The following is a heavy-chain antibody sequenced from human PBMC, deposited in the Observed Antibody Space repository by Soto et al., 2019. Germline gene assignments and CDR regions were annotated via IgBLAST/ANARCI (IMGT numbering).Heavy chain of an antibody. V-gene: IGHV3-33*01. D-gene: IGHD1-26*01. CDR1: GFTFSSYG. J-gene: IGHJ4*02. Sequence: PGGSLRLSCAASGFTFSSYGMHWVRQAPGKGLEWVAVIWYDGSNKYYADSVKGRFTISRDNSKNTLYLQMNSLRAEDTAVYYCARDPGKSRANYYFDYWGQGTLVTVSS. CDR3: ARDPGKSRANYYFDY. CDR2: IWYDGSNK.